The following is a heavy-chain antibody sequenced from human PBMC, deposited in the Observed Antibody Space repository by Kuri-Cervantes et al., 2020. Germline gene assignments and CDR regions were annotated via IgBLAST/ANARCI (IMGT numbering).Heavy chain of an antibody. CDR2: ISSSGSTI. J-gene: IGHJ3*02. V-gene: IGHV3-11*01. CDR1: GFTFSDYY. D-gene: IGHD3-3*01. Sequence: GESLKISCAASGFTFSDYYMNWVRQAPGKGLEWVSYISSSGSTIYYADSVKGRFTISRDNAKNSLYLQMNSLRAEDTAVYYCARGRYDFWSGCFDIWGQGTMVTVSS. CDR3: ARGRYDFWSGCFDI.